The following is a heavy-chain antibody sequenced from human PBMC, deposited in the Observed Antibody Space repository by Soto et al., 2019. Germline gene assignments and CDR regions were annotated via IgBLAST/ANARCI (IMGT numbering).Heavy chain of an antibody. V-gene: IGHV3-74*01. Sequence: WSLRLSCTASGFTFSMYWMHWVRQVPGKGPEWVSRISDDGSRADYADSVKGRFTISRDNAKNTLYLEMHVLRADDTAVYYCTRGTRTSSVGTGAFWGQGSPVTVSS. J-gene: IGHJ4*02. CDR1: GFTFSMYW. CDR3: TRGTRTSSVGTGAF. CDR2: ISDDGSRA. D-gene: IGHD2-2*01.